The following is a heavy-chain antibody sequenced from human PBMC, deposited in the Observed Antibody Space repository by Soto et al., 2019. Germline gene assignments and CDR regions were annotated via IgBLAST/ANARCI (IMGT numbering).Heavy chain of an antibody. CDR2: ITPDNGDT. V-gene: IGHV1-18*01. CDR3: ASLAPCGGWDTCYSRPLDF. J-gene: IGHJ4*02. CDR1: GYTFATFG. Sequence: QVQLLQSGAEVKKPGASVKVSCRASGYTFATFGISWVRQAPGQGLEWLGWITPDNGDTNYAQKLQGRLSMTADTSTSTAYLEVRSLRSDDTAVYHCASLAPCGGWDTCYSRPLDFWGQGTLVTVSS. D-gene: IGHD2-21*02.